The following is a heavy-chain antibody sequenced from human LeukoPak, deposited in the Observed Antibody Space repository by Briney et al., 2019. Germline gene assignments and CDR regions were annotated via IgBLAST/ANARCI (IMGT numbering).Heavy chain of an antibody. CDR2: IYHSGST. CDR1: GGSISSGGYS. J-gene: IGHJ2*01. D-gene: IGHD6-19*01. CDR3: ARWAPDSGYSSGWPYWYFDL. V-gene: IGHV4-30-2*01. Sequence: PSQTLSLTCAVSGGSISSGGYSWSWIRQPPGKGLEWIGYIYHSGSTYYNPSLKSRVTISVDRSKNQFSLKLSSVTAADTAVYYCARWAPDSGYSSGWPYWYFDLWGRGTLVTVSS.